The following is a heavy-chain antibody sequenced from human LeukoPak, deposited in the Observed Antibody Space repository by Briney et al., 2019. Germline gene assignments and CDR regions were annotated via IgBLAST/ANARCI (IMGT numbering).Heavy chain of an antibody. V-gene: IGHV4-39*01. D-gene: IGHD3-22*01. CDR1: GDSFSRSDSH. Sequence: PSETLSLTCSVSGDSFSRSDSHWDSIRQPPGKGLDWIGTIYCSGRTYYSPSLKSRLTMSLDPSNNQFSLNLRSVTAADTAVYYCARRRYYDGSGYLEWGQGTLLSVSS. CDR2: IYCSGRT. CDR3: ARRRYYDGSGYLE. J-gene: IGHJ1*01.